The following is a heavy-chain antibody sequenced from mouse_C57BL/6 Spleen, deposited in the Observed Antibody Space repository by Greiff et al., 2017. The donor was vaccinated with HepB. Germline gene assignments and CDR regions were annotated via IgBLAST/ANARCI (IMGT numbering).Heavy chain of an antibody. CDR1: GYTFTSYG. Sequence: VQRVESGAELARPGASVKLSCKASGYTFTSYGISWVKQRTGQGLEWIGEIYPRSGNTYYNEKFKGKATLTADKSSSTAYMELRSLTSEDSAVYFCARGDYGSTDWYFDVWGTGTTVTVSS. V-gene: IGHV1-81*01. CDR3: ARGDYGSTDWYFDV. J-gene: IGHJ1*03. D-gene: IGHD1-1*01. CDR2: IYPRSGNT.